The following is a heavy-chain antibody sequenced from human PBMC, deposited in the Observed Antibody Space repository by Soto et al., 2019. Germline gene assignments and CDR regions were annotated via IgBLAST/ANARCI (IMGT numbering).Heavy chain of an antibody. J-gene: IGHJ3*02. CDR3: AKAWKSDIVVVVAAATRFAFDI. Sequence: PGGSLRLSCAASGFTFSSYAMSWVRQAPGKGLEWVSAISGSGGSTYYADSVKGRFTISRDNSKNTLYLQMNSLRAEDTAVYYCAKAWKSDIVVVVAAATRFAFDISGHGTMVTVSS. D-gene: IGHD2-15*01. CDR2: ISGSGGST. V-gene: IGHV3-23*01. CDR1: GFTFSSYA.